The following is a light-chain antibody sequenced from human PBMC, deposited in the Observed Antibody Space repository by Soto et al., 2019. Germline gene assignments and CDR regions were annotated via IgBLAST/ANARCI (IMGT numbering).Light chain of an antibody. V-gene: IGLV1-44*01. CDR3: AVWDDSLSGYV. CDR2: SNN. J-gene: IGLJ1*01. Sequence: QSVLTQPPSASGTPGQRVTISCSGSSANIGSNTVNWFQHLPGTAPKLLVYSNNQRPSGVRDRFSGSKSGTSASLAISGLQSEDEADYYCAVWDDSLSGYVFXTGTKVTVL. CDR1: SANIGSNT.